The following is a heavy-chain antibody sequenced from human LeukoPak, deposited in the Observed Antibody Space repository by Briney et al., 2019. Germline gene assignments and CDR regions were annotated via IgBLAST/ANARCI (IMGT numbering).Heavy chain of an antibody. D-gene: IGHD3-16*01. CDR3: ARESGGSYYDY. CDR1: GGSIRSYY. V-gene: IGHV4-59*01. Sequence: SETLSLTCTVSGGSIRSYYWSWIRQPPGKGLEWIGYINYSGRTNYNPSLKSGVTISVDTSKNQVSLKLSSVTAADTAVYYCARESGGSYYDYWGQGTRVTVSS. J-gene: IGHJ4*02. CDR2: INYSGRT.